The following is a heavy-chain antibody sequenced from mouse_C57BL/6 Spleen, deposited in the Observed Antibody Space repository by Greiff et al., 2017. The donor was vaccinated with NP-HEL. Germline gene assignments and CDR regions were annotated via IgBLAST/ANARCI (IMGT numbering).Heavy chain of an antibody. CDR2: ISTYYGDA. Sequence: VQLQQSGPELVRPGVSVKISCKGSGYTFTDYAMHWVKQSHAKSLEWIGVISTYYGDASYNQKFKDKATMTVDKSSSTAYMELARLNSEESAVYYCAKDTTVVAKDYFDYWGQGTTLTVSS. J-gene: IGHJ2*01. D-gene: IGHD1-1*01. V-gene: IGHV1-67*01. CDR1: GYTFTDYA. CDR3: AKDTTVVAKDYFDY.